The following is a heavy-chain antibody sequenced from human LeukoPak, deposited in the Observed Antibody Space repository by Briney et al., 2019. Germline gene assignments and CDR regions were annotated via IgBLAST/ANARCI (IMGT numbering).Heavy chain of an antibody. CDR2: IKQDGSEI. V-gene: IGHV3-7*01. CDR1: GLTFRSYW. CDR3: ATAEGDGAGWHFEH. D-gene: IGHD6-19*01. Sequence: TGGSLRLSCTASGLTFRSYWMSWVRQAPGKGLDWVANIKQDGSEIFYVDPVRDRFIISRDNAQHALFLQMSSLTVEDTAIYYCATAEGDGAGWHFEHWGQGALVTVSS. J-gene: IGHJ4*02.